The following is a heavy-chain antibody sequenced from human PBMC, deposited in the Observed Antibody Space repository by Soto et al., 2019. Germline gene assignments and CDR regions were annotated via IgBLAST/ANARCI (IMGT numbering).Heavy chain of an antibody. CDR3: TRLSEGYCSGGTCYSFFDY. J-gene: IGHJ4*02. V-gene: IGHV3-13*01. D-gene: IGHD2-15*01. Sequence: PGGSLRLSCAASGLTFSSSDMHWVRQGTGKGLEWVSGISIGGDTYYAGAVKGRFTISRENAKNSLYLQMNTLRAEDTAVYYCTRLSEGYCSGGTCYSFFDYWGQGALVTVS. CDR2: ISIGGDT. CDR1: GLTFSSSD.